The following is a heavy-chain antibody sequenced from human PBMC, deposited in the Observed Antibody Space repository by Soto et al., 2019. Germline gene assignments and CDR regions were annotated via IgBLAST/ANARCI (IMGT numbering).Heavy chain of an antibody. Sequence: PSETLSLTCAVYGGSFSGYYWSWIRQPPGKGLEWIGEINHSGSTNYNPSLKSRVTISGDTSKNQFSLKLSSVTAADTAVYYCARVRSGRHYYYGMDVWGQGTTVTVSS. CDR3: ARVRSGRHYYYGMDV. J-gene: IGHJ6*02. V-gene: IGHV4-34*01. CDR2: INHSGST. CDR1: GGSFSGYY. D-gene: IGHD2-15*01.